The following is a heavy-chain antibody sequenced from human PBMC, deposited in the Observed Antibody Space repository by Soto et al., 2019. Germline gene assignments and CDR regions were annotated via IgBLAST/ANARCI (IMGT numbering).Heavy chain of an antibody. V-gene: IGHV4-59*08. D-gene: IGHD4-17*01. CDR3: TRLRYGGAFAY. Sequence: PSETLSLTCTVSDASLTSDFWNWIRRPPGKGLEWEWIGYVSHSGGSNQNPSLKSRVAVSLDTSKNQFSLRLSSVTAADTAVYYCTRLRYGGAFAYWGQGALVTVSS. CDR2: VSHSGGS. CDR1: DASLTSDF. J-gene: IGHJ4*02.